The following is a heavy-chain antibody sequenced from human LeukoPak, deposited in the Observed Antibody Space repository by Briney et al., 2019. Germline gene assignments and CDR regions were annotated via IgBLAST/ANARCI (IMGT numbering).Heavy chain of an antibody. D-gene: IGHD5-18*01. CDR3: ARASGDIVETATMGSY. J-gene: IGHJ4*02. CDR2: ISSSRSSI. CDR1: GFTFSSYS. V-gene: IGHV3-21*01. Sequence: GGSLRLSCAASGFTFSSYSMNWVRQAPGKGLEWVSSISSSRSSIYYADSVKCRFTISRDNAKDSLYLQMNSLRAEDTAVYYCARASGDIVETATMGSYWGQGTLVTVSS.